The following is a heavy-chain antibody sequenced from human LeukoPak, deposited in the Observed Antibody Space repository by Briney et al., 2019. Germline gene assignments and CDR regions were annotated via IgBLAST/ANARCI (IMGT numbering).Heavy chain of an antibody. Sequence: GGSLRLSCAASGFNFNSYTMNWVRQAPGKGLQWVANILASGSPTYYADSVKGRFIISRDNSKNTVYLQMNSLRVEDTAIYYCAKDLRPDGVDNFDHWGQGTLVTVSS. CDR3: AKDLRPDGVDNFDH. CDR2: ILASGSPT. J-gene: IGHJ4*02. CDR1: GFNFNSYT. D-gene: IGHD2-8*01. V-gene: IGHV3-23*01.